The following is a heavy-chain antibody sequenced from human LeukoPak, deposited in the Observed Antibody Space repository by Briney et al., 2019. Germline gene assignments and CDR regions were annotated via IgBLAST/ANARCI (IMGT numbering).Heavy chain of an antibody. Sequence: GGSLRLSCAASGFTFSSFGMSWVRQAPGKGLEWVSYVSSSGSTIYYADSVKGRFTISRDNAKNSLYLQMNSLRAEDTAVYYCAELGITMIGGVWGKGTTVTISS. CDR3: AELGITMIGGV. J-gene: IGHJ6*04. CDR2: VSSSGSTI. V-gene: IGHV3-48*04. CDR1: GFTFSSFG. D-gene: IGHD3-10*02.